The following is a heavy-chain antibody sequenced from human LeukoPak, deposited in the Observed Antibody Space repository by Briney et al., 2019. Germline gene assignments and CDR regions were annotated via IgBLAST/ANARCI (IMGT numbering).Heavy chain of an antibody. D-gene: IGHD4-17*01. J-gene: IGHJ4*02. CDR3: ATPGDYGGH. CDR2: ISSSGSYI. V-gene: IGHV3-21*01. CDR1: GFTFSSYG. Sequence: GGSLRLSCAASGFTFSSYGFYWVRQAPGKGLEWVASISSSGSYIYYGDSLKGRVTISRDNAKNSVNLQVKNLRANDTALYYCATPGDYGGHWGRGTLVIVSS.